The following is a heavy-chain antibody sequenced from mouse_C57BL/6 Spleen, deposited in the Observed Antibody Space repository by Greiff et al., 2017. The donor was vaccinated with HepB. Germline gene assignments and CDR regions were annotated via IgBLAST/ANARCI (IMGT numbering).Heavy chain of an antibody. J-gene: IGHJ4*01. CDR3: ARSLMVTTEGYYAMDY. CDR1: GFSLSTFGMG. D-gene: IGHD2-2*01. Sequence: QVTLKVSGPGILQPSQTLSLTCSFSGFSLSTFGMGVGWIRQPSGKGLEWLAHIWWDDDKYYNPALKSRLTISKDTSKNQVFLKIANVDTADTATYYCARSLMVTTEGYYAMDYWGQGTSVTVSS. V-gene: IGHV8-8*01. CDR2: IWWDDDK.